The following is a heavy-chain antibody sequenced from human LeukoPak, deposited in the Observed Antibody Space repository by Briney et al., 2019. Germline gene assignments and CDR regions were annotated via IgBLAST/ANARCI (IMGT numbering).Heavy chain of an antibody. Sequence: PGGSLRLSCAASGFTFSSYGMHWVRQAPGKGLEWLAFIRFDGSNKYYADSVKGRFTISRDNSKNTLYLQMNSLRAEDTAVYYCARGRGYCSGGSCDSEYYLDYWGQGALVTVSS. CDR3: ARGRGYCSGGSCDSEYYLDY. V-gene: IGHV3-30*02. D-gene: IGHD2-15*01. CDR2: IRFDGSNK. J-gene: IGHJ4*02. CDR1: GFTFSSYG.